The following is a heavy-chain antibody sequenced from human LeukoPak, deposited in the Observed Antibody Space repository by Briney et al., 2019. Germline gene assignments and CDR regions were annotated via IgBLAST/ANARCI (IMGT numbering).Heavy chain of an antibody. J-gene: IGHJ4*02. Sequence: GRSLRLSCAASGFTFDDYAMHWVRQAPGKGLEWVSGISWNSGSIGYADSVKGRFTISRDNAKNSLYLQMNSLRAEDTALYYCAKDMTGRVTAIYDYWGQGTLVTVSS. CDR1: GFTFDDYA. V-gene: IGHV3-9*01. CDR3: AKDMTGRVTAIYDY. CDR2: ISWNSGSI. D-gene: IGHD2-21*02.